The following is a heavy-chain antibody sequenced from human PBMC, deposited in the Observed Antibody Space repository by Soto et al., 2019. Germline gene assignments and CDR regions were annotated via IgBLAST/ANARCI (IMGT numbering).Heavy chain of an antibody. V-gene: IGHV4-39*01. J-gene: IGHJ5*02. CDR2: IYYSGST. Sequence: KTSETLSLTCTVSGGSISSSSYYWGWIRQPPGKGLEWIGSIYYSGSTYYNPSLKSRVTISVDTSKNQFSLKPSSVTAADTAVYYCARSPIAAHWFDPWGQGTLVTVSS. CDR3: ARSPIAAHWFDP. CDR1: GGSISSSSYY. D-gene: IGHD6-6*01.